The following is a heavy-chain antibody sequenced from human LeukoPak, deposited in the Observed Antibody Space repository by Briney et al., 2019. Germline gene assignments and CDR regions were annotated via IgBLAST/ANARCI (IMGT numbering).Heavy chain of an antibody. J-gene: IGHJ5*02. D-gene: IGHD3-3*01. CDR1: GFTFSNYA. Sequence: GGSLRLSCAASGFTFSNYAMNWVRQAPGKGLEWVANIKQDGSEKYYVDSMKGRFTISRDNAKNSLYLQMNSLRAEDTAVYYCARAPTITIFGVVIESWFDPWGQGTLVTVSS. CDR2: IKQDGSEK. CDR3: ARAPTITIFGVVIESWFDP. V-gene: IGHV3-7*01.